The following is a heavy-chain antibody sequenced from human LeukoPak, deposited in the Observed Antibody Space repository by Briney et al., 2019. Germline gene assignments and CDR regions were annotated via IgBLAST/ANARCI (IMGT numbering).Heavy chain of an antibody. J-gene: IGHJ4*02. Sequence: SVKVSCKASGGTLSSYAINWVRQAPGQGLEWMGGIIPIFGTANYAQKFQGRVTITADESTSTAYMELSSLRSEDTAVYYCARGRSHMGDYYDSSGPSGYFDYWGQGTLVTVSS. D-gene: IGHD3-22*01. CDR3: ARGRSHMGDYYDSSGPSGYFDY. CDR1: GGTLSSYA. V-gene: IGHV1-69*13. CDR2: IIPIFGTA.